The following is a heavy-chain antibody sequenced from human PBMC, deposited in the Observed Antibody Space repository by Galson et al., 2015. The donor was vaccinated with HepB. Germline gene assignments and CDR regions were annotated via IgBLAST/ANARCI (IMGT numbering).Heavy chain of an antibody. CDR2: ISAYNGNT. Sequence: SVKVSCKASGYTFTSYGISWVRQAPGQGLEWMGWISAYNGNTNYAQKLQGRVTMTTDTSTSTAYMELRSLRSDDTAVYYCAREGSAAGPSNWFDPWGQGTLVTVSS. D-gene: IGHD6-13*01. J-gene: IGHJ5*02. CDR3: AREGSAAGPSNWFDP. CDR1: GYTFTSYG. V-gene: IGHV1-18*04.